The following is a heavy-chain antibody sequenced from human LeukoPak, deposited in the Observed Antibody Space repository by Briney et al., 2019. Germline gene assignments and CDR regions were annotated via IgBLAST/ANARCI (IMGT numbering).Heavy chain of an antibody. D-gene: IGHD2-15*01. J-gene: IGHJ5*01. CDR2: IYYSGST. Sequence: SETLSLTCTVSGGSISSYYWSWIRQPPGKGLEWIGYIYYSGSTNYNPSLKSRVTISVDTSKNQFSLKLSSVTAADTAVYYCARDGWCSGGSCYWFDYWGQGTLVTVSS. V-gene: IGHV4-59*12. CDR3: ARDGWCSGGSCYWFDY. CDR1: GGSISSYY.